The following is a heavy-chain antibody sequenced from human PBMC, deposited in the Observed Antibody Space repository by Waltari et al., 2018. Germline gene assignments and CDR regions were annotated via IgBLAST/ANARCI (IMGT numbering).Heavy chain of an antibody. D-gene: IGHD4-17*01. V-gene: IGHV3-30*18. CDR3: AKDDYGDEYFQH. CDR2: ISHDATKK. Sequence: QVQLVESGGGVVQPGGSLSVYCTASAYTLSDYAMHWVRLAPGKGLEWVALISHDATKKNYAQSLQGRFTISRDNSRNTLYLEINNVRVADTALYYCAKDDYGDEYFQHWGQGTLVTVSS. CDR1: AYTLSDYA. J-gene: IGHJ1*01.